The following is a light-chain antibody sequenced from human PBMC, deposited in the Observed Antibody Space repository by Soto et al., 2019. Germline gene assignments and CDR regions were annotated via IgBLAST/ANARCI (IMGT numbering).Light chain of an antibody. CDR2: TNN. CDR1: TSNIGINT. Sequence: VLTQPPSASGTPGQRVTISCSGGTSNIGINTVNWYQQFPGTAPKVLIHTNNQRPSGVPGRFSGSQSGTSASLAISGLQSGDEADYYCGAWEESLNGYVFGTGTKVTVL. CDR3: GAWEESLNGYV. V-gene: IGLV1-44*01. J-gene: IGLJ1*01.